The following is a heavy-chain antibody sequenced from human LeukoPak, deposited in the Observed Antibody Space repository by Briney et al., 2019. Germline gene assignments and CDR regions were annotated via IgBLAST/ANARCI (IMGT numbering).Heavy chain of an antibody. CDR1: GFIVSNNY. D-gene: IGHD3-3*01. V-gene: IGHV3-53*01. Sequence: PGGSLRLSCAASGFIVSNNYMSWVRQAPGKGLEWVSVLHSGGSTYYADSVKGRFTISRDNSKNTVYLQMNRLRAEDTAVYYCARDRLEWLLDAPLSWGQGTLVTVSS. J-gene: IGHJ4*02. CDR3: ARDRLEWLLDAPLS. CDR2: LHSGGST.